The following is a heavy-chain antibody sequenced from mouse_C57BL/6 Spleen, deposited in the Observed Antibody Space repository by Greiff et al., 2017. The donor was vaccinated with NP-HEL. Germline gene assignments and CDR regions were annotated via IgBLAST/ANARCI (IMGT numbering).Heavy chain of an antibody. J-gene: IGHJ1*03. CDR3: ARYGTDWYFDV. CDR1: GYTFTDYY. D-gene: IGHD4-1*01. CDR2: INPNNGGT. Sequence: VQLKESGPELVKPGASVKISCKASGYTFTDYYMNWVKQSHGKSLEWIGDINPNNGGTSYNQKFKGKATLTVDKSSSTAYMELRSLTSEDSAVYYCARYGTDWYFDVWGTGTTVTVSS. V-gene: IGHV1-26*01.